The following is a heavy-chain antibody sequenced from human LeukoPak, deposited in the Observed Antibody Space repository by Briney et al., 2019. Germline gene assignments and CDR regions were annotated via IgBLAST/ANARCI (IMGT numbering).Heavy chain of an antibody. J-gene: IGHJ6*03. D-gene: IGHD4-23*01. Sequence: GGSLRLSCAASGFTLSSYDMNWVRQAPGKGLEWVSYITTSGGTIYYADSVKGRFTISRDNAKNSLHLQMNSLRAEDTAVYYCARGSPTVVTPHYYYYYYMDVWGKGTTVTVSS. CDR3: ARGSPTVVTPHYYYYYYMDV. CDR1: GFTLSSYD. V-gene: IGHV3-48*03. CDR2: ITTSGGTI.